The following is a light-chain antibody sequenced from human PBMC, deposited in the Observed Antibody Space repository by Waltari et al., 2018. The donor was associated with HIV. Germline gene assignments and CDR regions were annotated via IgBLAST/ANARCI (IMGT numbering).Light chain of an antibody. CDR2: STT. CDR1: TGAVTSGYY. Sequence: QTVVTQEPSLTVSPGGTVTLTCASSTGAVTSGYYPNWFQQKPGQPPRARIYSTTKKHSWTPARFSGSLLGGKAALTLSGVQPEDEAEYYCLLYYGGAQPHVVFGGGTKLTVL. CDR3: LLYYGGAQPHVV. J-gene: IGLJ2*01. V-gene: IGLV7-43*01.